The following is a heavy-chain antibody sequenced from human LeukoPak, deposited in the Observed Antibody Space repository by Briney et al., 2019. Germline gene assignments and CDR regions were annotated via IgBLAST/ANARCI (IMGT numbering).Heavy chain of an antibody. J-gene: IGHJ4*02. V-gene: IGHV3-21*01. CDR3: ASGIAAAGSDY. Sequence: GGSLRLSCAASGFTFSSYSMNWVRQAPGKGLEWVSSISSSRSYIYYADSVKGRFTISRDNAKNSLYLQMNSLRAEDTAVYYCASGIAAAGSDYWGQGTLVTVSS. CDR1: GFTFSSYS. D-gene: IGHD6-13*01. CDR2: ISSSRSYI.